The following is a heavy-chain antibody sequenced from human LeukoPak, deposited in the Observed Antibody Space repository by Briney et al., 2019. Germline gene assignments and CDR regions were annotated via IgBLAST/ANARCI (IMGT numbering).Heavy chain of an antibody. D-gene: IGHD3-3*01. CDR2: IKQDGSGK. CDR1: GFTFSSYW. J-gene: IGHJ4*02. V-gene: IGHV3-7*01. Sequence: GGSLRLSCAASGFTFSSYWMSWVRQAPGKGLEWVANIKQDGSGKYYVDSVKGRFTISRDNAKNSMYLQMNSLRAEDTAVYYCARLETCYDFWSGYSAPPPFDYWGQGTLVTVSS. CDR3: ARLETCYDFWSGYSAPPPFDY.